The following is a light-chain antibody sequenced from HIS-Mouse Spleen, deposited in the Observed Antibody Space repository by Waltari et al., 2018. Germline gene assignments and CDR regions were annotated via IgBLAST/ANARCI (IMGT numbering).Light chain of an antibody. V-gene: IGLV3-21*03. CDR1: NIGSKS. Sequence: SYVLTQPPSVSVAPGKTARITCGGNNIGSKSVHWYQQKPGQAPVLVVYDDSDRPSGIPERVSGSNSGNTATLTISRVEAVDEADYYCQVWDSSSDHPYVFGTGTKVTVL. J-gene: IGLJ1*01. CDR2: DDS. CDR3: QVWDSSSDHPYV.